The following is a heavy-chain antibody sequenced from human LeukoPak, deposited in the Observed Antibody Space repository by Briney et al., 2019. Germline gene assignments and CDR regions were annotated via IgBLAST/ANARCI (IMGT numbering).Heavy chain of an antibody. D-gene: IGHD5-18*01. CDR3: ARHVLYSYGPQWWFDP. CDR1: RYSFTNYR. CDR2: IGASDSYT. V-gene: IGHV5-10-1*01. Sequence: GGSLSLSCKGSRYSFTNYRISWVRHMPGRGLEWMGWIGASDSYTNYSPSFQGHVTISADKSSSTAYLQWSSLKASDTAIYYRARHVLYSYGPQWWFDPWREGTLVTVSS. J-gene: IGHJ5*02.